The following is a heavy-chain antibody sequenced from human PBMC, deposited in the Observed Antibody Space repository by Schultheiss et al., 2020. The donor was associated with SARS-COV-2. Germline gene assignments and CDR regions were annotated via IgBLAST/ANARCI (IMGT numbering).Heavy chain of an antibody. CDR2: INPNSGGT. Sequence: ASVKVSCKASGYTFTGYYMHWVRQAPGQGLEWMGWINPNSGGTNYAQKFQGRVTMTEDTSTDTAYMELSTLTSEDTAVYYCARDLPGPTGTAETFDPWGQGTLVTVSS. J-gene: IGHJ5*02. D-gene: IGHD1-1*01. V-gene: IGHV1-2*02. CDR3: ARDLPGPTGTAETFDP. CDR1: GYTFTGYY.